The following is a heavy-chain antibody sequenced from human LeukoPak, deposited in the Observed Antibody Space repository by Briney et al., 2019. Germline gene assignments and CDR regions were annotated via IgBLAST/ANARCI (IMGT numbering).Heavy chain of an antibody. CDR2: ISGYDGNT. D-gene: IGHD2-8*01. J-gene: IGHJ5*02. CDR3: ARESSNGWFDP. CDR1: GYTFSRFG. Sequence: GASVRVSCKTSGYTFSRFGISWVRQAPGQGLEWMGWISGYDGNTNYPQRLQGRVTIATDTSTSTAYMELRNLRSDDSDVYYCARESSNGWFDPWGQGTLVTVSS. V-gene: IGHV1-18*01.